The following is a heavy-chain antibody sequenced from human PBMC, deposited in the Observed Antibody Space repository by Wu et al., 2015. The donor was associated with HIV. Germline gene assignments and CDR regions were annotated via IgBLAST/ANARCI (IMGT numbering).Heavy chain of an antibody. Sequence: QVQLVQSGAEVKKPGSSVKVSCKASGGTFSNHAVSWVRQAPGQGLEWMAGTIPVFGAANYAQKFQGRVAITADESTNTAYMELSSLRFEDTAVYYCASPENGYKFPFDYWAREPWSRLL. CDR1: GGTFSNHA. CDR2: TIPVFGAA. J-gene: IGHJ4*02. D-gene: IGHD5-24*01. V-gene: IGHV1-69*12. CDR3: ASPENGYKFPFDY.